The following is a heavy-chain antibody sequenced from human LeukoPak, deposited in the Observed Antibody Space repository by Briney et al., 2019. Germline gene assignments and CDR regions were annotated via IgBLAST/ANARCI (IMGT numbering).Heavy chain of an antibody. CDR1: GYTFTSYD. D-gene: IGHD6-13*01. CDR2: MNPNSGNT. J-gene: IGHJ5*02. Sequence: AASVKVSCKASGYTFTSYDINWVRQATGQGLEWMGWMNPNSGNTGYAQKFQGRVTMTRNTSISTAYMELSSLRSEDTAVYYCARGLNPLVDSSSPDDPWGQGTLVTVSS. CDR3: ARGLNPLVDSSSPDDP. V-gene: IGHV1-8*01.